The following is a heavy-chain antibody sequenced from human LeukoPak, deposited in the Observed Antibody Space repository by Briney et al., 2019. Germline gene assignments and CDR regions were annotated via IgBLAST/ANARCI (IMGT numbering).Heavy chain of an antibody. CDR2: ISSSGSTI. CDR3: ARGSLRYSSMDV. CDR1: GFTFSDYY. Sequence: PGGSLRLSCAASGFTFSDYYMSWIRQAPGKGWKGVSYISSSGSTIYYADSVKGRFTNSRDNAKNSLYLQMNSLRAEDTAVYYCARGSLRYSSMDVWGQGTTVTVSS. D-gene: IGHD3-3*01. J-gene: IGHJ6*02. V-gene: IGHV3-11*01.